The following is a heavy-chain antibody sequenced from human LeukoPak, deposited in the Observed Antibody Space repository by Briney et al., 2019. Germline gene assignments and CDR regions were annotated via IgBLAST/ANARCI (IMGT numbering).Heavy chain of an antibody. D-gene: IGHD2-15*01. V-gene: IGHV3-74*01. J-gene: IGHJ4*02. Sequence: GGSLRLSCAASGFTFSTYWMHWVRQAPGKGLVWVSRINREGTSTTYADFVKGRFTISRDNAKNTLYLQMDSLRAEDTAVYYCARWDCSGGDCNSGSRFIDYSGQGTLVTVSS. CDR2: INREGTST. CDR1: GFTFSTYW. CDR3: ARWDCSGGDCNSGSRFIDY.